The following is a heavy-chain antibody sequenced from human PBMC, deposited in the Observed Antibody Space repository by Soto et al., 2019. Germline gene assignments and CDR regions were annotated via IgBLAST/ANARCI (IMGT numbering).Heavy chain of an antibody. CDR3: ARGRIWGTYYYYDSSGENWFDP. V-gene: IGHV3-30-3*01. J-gene: IGHJ5*02. CDR1: GFTFSSYA. Sequence: QVQLVESGGGVVQPGRSLRLSCAASGFTFSSYAMHWVRQAPGKGLEWVAVISYDGSNKYYADSVKGRFTISRDNSKNTLYLQMNSLRAEDTAVYYCARGRIWGTYYYYDSSGENWFDPWGQGTLVTVSS. CDR2: ISYDGSNK. D-gene: IGHD3-22*01.